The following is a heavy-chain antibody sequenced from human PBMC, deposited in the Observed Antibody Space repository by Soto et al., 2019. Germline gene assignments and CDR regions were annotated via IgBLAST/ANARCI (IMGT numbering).Heavy chain of an antibody. CDR1: GDSVSRNNTT. Sequence: KTLSLARVFSGDSVSRNNTTWNWIRQSPSRVLEWLGRTYYRSKWYNHYAVSVKSRIAVTPDTSKNRIYLQQNSLPPADTAADDCARSATGGYIGYWGQGSGFRVSS. CDR2: TYYRSKWYN. V-gene: IGHV6-1*01. CDR3: ARSATGGYIGY. J-gene: IGHJ4*02. D-gene: IGHD2-8*02.